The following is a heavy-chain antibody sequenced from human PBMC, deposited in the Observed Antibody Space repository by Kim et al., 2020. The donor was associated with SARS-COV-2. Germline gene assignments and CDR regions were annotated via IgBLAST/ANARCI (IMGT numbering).Heavy chain of an antibody. CDR1: GGSISSSSYY. J-gene: IGHJ3*02. Sequence: SETLSLTCTVSGGSISSSSYYWGWIRQPPGKGLEWIGSIYYSGSTYYNPSLKSRVTISVDTSKNQFSLKLSSVTAADTAVYYCATTGRIAAAGYAFDIWGQGTMVTVSS. D-gene: IGHD6-13*01. CDR3: ATTGRIAAAGYAFDI. V-gene: IGHV4-39*07. CDR2: IYYSGST.